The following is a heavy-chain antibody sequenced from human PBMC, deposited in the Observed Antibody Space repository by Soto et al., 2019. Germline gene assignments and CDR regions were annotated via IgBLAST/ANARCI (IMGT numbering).Heavy chain of an antibody. D-gene: IGHD6-19*01. CDR2: ISSSAGST. CDR1: GFTFSSYS. CDR3: AKSATAVAANDAFDI. V-gene: IGHV3-23*04. J-gene: IGHJ3*02. Sequence: EVQLVESGGGLVQPGGTLRLSCAASGFTFSSYSMNWVRQAPGQGLEWVSTISSSAGSTYYADSVKGRFTISRDNSKNTLYVQMNSLIAEDTAVYYCAKSATAVAANDAFDIWGRGTMVTVSS.